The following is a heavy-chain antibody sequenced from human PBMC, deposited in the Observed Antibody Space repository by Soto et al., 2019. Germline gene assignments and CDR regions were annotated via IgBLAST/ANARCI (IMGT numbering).Heavy chain of an antibody. CDR1: SDSINSSHW. Sequence: SETLCLTCGVSSDSINSSHWWNWVRQPPEKGLEWIGQISHSGNTSYNPSLTSRVTISVDKSKSHFSLNLTSVTVADTAVYYCAARHFWSRPWTDRRLDYWGRGTLVTVSS. V-gene: IGHV4-4*02. D-gene: IGHD3-3*02. CDR2: ISHSGNT. J-gene: IGHJ4*02. CDR3: AARHFWSRPWTDRRLDY.